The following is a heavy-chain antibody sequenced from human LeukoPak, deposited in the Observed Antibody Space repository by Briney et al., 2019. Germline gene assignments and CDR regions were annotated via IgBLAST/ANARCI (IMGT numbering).Heavy chain of an antibody. CDR2: ISYDGSNK. D-gene: IGHD3-10*01. CDR3: ATPRSGSYYSYYFDY. CDR1: GFTFSSYG. V-gene: IGHV3-30*03. J-gene: IGHJ4*02. Sequence: GGSLRLSCAASGFTFSSYGMHWVRQAPGKGLEWVAVISYDGSNKYYADSVKGRFTISRDNSKNTLYLQMNSLRAEDTAVYYCATPRSGSYYSYYFDYWGQGTLVTVSS.